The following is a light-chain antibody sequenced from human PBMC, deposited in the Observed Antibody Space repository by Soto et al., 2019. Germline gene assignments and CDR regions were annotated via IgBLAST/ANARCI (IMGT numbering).Light chain of an antibody. CDR1: QNVNNF. CDR3: QQRCNWPT. V-gene: IGKV3-11*01. Sequence: ELVLTQSPATLSLSPGERATFSFRASQNVNNFLAWYQQKPGQAPRLLIYDASNRATGIPARFSGSGSGTDFTLTISCLESKDFAMYYCQQRCNWPTFGQGTRLEIK. J-gene: IGKJ5*01. CDR2: DAS.